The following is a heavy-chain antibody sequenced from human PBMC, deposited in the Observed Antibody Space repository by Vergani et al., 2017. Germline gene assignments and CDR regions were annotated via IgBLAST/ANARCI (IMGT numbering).Heavy chain of an antibody. CDR2: ISSSGSTI. J-gene: IGHJ3*02. Sequence: EVQLVESGGGLVQPGGSLRLSCAASGFTFSSYEMNWVRQAPGKGLEWVSYISSSGSTIYYADSVKGRFTISRDNAKNSLYLQMNSLRAEDTAVYYCAGHDYGGRPFGAFDIWGQGTTVTVSS. CDR3: AGHDYGGRPFGAFDI. V-gene: IGHV3-48*03. CDR1: GFTFSSYE. D-gene: IGHD4-23*01.